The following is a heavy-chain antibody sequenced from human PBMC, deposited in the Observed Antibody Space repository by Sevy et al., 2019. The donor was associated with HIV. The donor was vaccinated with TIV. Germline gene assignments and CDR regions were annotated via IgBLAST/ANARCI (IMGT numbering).Heavy chain of an antibody. V-gene: IGHV3-53*01. J-gene: IGHJ3*02. Sequence: GGSLRLSCAASGFTVSSNYMSWVRQAPGKGLEWVSVIYSGGSTYYADSVKGRFTISRDNSKNTLYLQMNSLRVEDTAVYYCAKATEYSSSDDAFDIWGQGTMVTVSS. CDR3: AKATEYSSSDDAFDI. CDR1: GFTVSSNY. CDR2: IYSGGST. D-gene: IGHD6-6*01.